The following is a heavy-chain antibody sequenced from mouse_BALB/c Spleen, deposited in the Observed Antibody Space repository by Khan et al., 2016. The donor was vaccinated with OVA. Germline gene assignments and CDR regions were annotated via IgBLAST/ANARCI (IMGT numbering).Heavy chain of an antibody. J-gene: IGHJ2*01. CDR2: INSGSTTI. Sequence: EVELVESGGGLVQPGGSRKLSCAASGFTFSSFGMHWVRQAPEKGLEGVAYINSGSTTIYYADSVKGRFTISRDNPKNTLFLQMTSLRSEDTAMXYCARGNWAYWGQGTTLTVSS. D-gene: IGHD4-1*01. V-gene: IGHV5-17*02. CDR3: ARGNWAY. CDR1: GFTFSSFG.